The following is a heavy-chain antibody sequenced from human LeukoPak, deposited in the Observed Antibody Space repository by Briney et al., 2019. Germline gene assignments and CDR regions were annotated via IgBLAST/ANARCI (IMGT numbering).Heavy chain of an antibody. Sequence: GGFLRLSCAASGFTFSDYYMSWIRQAPGKGLEWVSYISSSGSTIYYADSVKGRFTISRDNAKNSLYLQMNSLRAEDTAVYYCARVKGYGSGSYYVDYRGQGTLVTVSS. V-gene: IGHV3-11*04. CDR2: ISSSGSTI. J-gene: IGHJ4*02. CDR3: ARVKGYGSGSYYVDY. CDR1: GFTFSDYY. D-gene: IGHD3-10*01.